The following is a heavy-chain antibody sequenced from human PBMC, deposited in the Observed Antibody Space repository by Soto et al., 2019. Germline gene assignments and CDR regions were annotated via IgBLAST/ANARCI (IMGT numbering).Heavy chain of an antibody. CDR1: GFTFSDSA. V-gene: IGHV3-73*01. CDR3: TRHLSDY. J-gene: IGHJ4*02. CDR2: IRSKHNSYAT. Sequence: EVQLVESGGGLVQHGGSLRLSCAASGFTFSDSAMHWVRQASGKGLEWVGRIRSKHNSYATAYAASVKGRFTISRDDSQNMAYLQMNSLKTEDTAVYFCTRHLSDYWGQGTLVTVSS.